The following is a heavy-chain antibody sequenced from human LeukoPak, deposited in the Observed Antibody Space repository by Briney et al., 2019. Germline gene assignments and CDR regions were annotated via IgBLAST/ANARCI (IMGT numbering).Heavy chain of an antibody. CDR2: INPEGGVT. CDR3: ARGPNHYYYMDF. J-gene: IGHJ6*03. V-gene: IGHV1-2*02. Sequence: GASVNVSCKASGYSFTGYYIHWVRQAPGQGLEWMGWINPEGGVTKSAQKFQGRVTMTRDKSINTVYMELSGLTSDDTALYYCARGPNHYYYMDFWGTGTTVSVSS. D-gene: IGHD2-8*01. CDR1: GYSFTGYY.